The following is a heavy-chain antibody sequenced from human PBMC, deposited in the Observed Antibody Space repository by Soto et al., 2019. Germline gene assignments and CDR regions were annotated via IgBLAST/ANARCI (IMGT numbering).Heavy chain of an antibody. J-gene: IGHJ4*02. V-gene: IGHV1-8*01. CDR1: GNTFTSYD. CDR2: INPNSGNI. CDR3: ARGRASGSYYLLDY. D-gene: IGHD3-10*01. Sequence: ASVKVSCKASGNTFTSYDIDWVRQATGHGLEWMGWINPNSGNIGYAQKFQGRVTMTRDTAIRTAYMEVSRLRSDDTAVYYCARGRASGSYYLLDYWGQGTLVTVSS.